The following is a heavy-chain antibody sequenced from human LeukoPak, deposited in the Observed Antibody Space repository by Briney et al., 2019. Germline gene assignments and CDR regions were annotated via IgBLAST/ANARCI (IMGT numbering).Heavy chain of an antibody. D-gene: IGHD3-9*01. CDR2: INPNSGGT. J-gene: IGHJ4*02. V-gene: IGHV1-2*02. Sequence: GASVKVSCKASGYTFTGYYMHWVRQAPGQGPEWMGWINPNSGGTNYAQKFQGRVTMTRDTSISTAYMELSRLRSDDTAVYYCAKLDYDILTGYDTDFDYWGQGTLVTVSS. CDR1: GYTFTGYY. CDR3: AKLDYDILTGYDTDFDY.